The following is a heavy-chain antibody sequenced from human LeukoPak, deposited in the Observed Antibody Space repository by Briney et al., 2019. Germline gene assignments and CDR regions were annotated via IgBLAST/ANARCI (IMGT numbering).Heavy chain of an antibody. V-gene: IGHV3-48*04. D-gene: IGHD6-13*01. Sequence: GGSLRLSCAASGFTFSSYSMNWVRQAAGKGLEWVSYISSSGSTIYYADSVKGRFTISRDNAKNSLYLQMNSLRAEDTAVYYCARAPTLIIAAIGTASNYYALDVWGQGTTVTVSS. J-gene: IGHJ6*02. CDR3: ARAPTLIIAAIGTASNYYALDV. CDR2: ISSSGSTI. CDR1: GFTFSSYS.